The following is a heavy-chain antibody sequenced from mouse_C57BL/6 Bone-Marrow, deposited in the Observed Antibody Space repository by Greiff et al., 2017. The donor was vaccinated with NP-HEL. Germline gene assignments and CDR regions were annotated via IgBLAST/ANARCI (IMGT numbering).Heavy chain of an antibody. Sequence: EVKLMESGGGLVQPGGSLKLSCAASGFTFSDYYMYWVRQTPEKRLEWVAYISNGGGSTYYPDTVKGRFTISRDNAKNTLYLQMSRLKSEDTAMYYCARHGNYGEDAIDYWGQGTSVTVSS. J-gene: IGHJ4*01. CDR1: GFTFSDYY. D-gene: IGHD2-1*01. CDR2: ISNGGGST. V-gene: IGHV5-12*01. CDR3: ARHGNYGEDAIDY.